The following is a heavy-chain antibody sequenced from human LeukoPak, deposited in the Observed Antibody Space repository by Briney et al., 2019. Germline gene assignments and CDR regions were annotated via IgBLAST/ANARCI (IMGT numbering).Heavy chain of an antibody. V-gene: IGHV3-23*01. J-gene: IGHJ6*02. Sequence: GGSLRLSCAASGFTFSSYAMSWVRQAPGKGLEWVSAISGSGGSTYYADSVKGRFTISRDNSKNTLYLQMNSLRAEDTAVYYCAKVPGGSKRRGHYGMDVWGQGTTVTVSS. CDR1: GFTFSSYA. D-gene: IGHD1-26*01. CDR2: ISGSGGST. CDR3: AKVPGGSKRRGHYGMDV.